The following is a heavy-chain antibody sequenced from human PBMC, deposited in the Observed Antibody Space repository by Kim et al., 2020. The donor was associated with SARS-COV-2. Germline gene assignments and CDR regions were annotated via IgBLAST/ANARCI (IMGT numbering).Heavy chain of an antibody. CDR1: GGSFSGYY. J-gene: IGHJ4*02. CDR2: INHSGST. D-gene: IGHD3-3*01. V-gene: IGHV4-34*01. CDR3: ARGGPSSRSITIFGVVRPFDY. Sequence: SETLSLTCAVYGGSFSGYYWSWIRQPPGKGLEWIGEINHSGSTNYNPSLKSRVTISVDTSKNQFSLKLSSVTAADTAVYYCARGGPSSRSITIFGVVRPFDYWGQGTLVTVSS.